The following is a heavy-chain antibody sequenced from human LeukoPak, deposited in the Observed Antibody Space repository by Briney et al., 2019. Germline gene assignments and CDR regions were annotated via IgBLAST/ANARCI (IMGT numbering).Heavy chain of an antibody. V-gene: IGHV1-69*05. CDR3: ARGYCSGGNCSSYYYYYYMDV. J-gene: IGHJ6*03. CDR1: GCTFSSYA. CDR2: IIPIFGTA. D-gene: IGHD2-15*01. Sequence: SVKVSCKASGCTFSSYAISWVRQAPGQGLEWMGGIIPIFGTANYAQKFQGRVTITTDESTSTAYMELSSLRSEDTAVYYCARGYCSGGNCSSYYYYYYMDVWGKGTTVTVSS.